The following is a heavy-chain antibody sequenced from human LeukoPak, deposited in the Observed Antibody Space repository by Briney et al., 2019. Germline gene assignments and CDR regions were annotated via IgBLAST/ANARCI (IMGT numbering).Heavy chain of an antibody. CDR1: GGSFSGYY. CDR3: ATPSSSWYMSERGDAFDI. Sequence: ETLSLTCAVYGGSFSGYYWSWIRQPPGKGLEWIGEINHSGSTNYNPSLKSRVTISVDTSKNQFSLKLSSVTAADTAVYYCATPSSSWYMSERGDAFDIWGQGTMVTVSS. V-gene: IGHV4-34*01. D-gene: IGHD6-13*01. CDR2: INHSGST. J-gene: IGHJ3*02.